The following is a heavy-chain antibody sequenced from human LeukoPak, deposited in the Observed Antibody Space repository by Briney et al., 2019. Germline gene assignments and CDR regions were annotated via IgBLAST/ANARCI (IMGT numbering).Heavy chain of an antibody. D-gene: IGHD3-16*02. CDR1: GYTFTSYG. CDR2: ISAYNGHT. J-gene: IGHJ4*02. CDR3: ARGYIMITFGGVIVIKPTFDY. Sequence: ASVKVSCKASGYTFTSYGISWVRQAPGQGLEWMGWISAYNGHTNYAQKLQGRVTMTTDTSTSTAYMELRSLRSDDTAVYYCARGYIMITFGGVIVIKPTFDYWGQGTLVTVSS. V-gene: IGHV1-18*01.